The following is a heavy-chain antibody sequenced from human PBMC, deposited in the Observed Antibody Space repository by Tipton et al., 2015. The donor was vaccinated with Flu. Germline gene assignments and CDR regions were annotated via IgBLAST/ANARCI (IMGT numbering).Heavy chain of an antibody. Sequence: SLRLSCAASGFTFSSYGMYWVRQAPGKGLEWVAVIWYDGSNKYYADSGKGRFTISRDNSKNTLYLQMNSLRAEDTAVYYCARDLYSSGWCGGTDPWGQGTLVTVSS. D-gene: IGHD6-19*01. V-gene: IGHV3-33*01. CDR2: IWYDGSNK. CDR3: ARDLYSSGWCGGTDP. J-gene: IGHJ5*02. CDR1: GFTFSSYG.